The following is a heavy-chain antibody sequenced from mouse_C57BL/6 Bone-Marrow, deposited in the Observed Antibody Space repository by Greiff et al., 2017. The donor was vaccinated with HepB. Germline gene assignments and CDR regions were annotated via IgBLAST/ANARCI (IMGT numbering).Heavy chain of an antibody. CDR2: IYPGDGDT. V-gene: IGHV1-80*01. Sequence: QVQLQQSGAELMKPGASVKLSCKATGYTFTGYWIEWVKQRPGHGLEWIGQIYPGDGDTNYNGKFKGKATLTADKSSSTAYMQLSSLTSEDSAVYFCARRHYGSSSFDYWGQGTTLTVSS. J-gene: IGHJ2*01. CDR1: GYTFTGYW. CDR3: ARRHYGSSSFDY. D-gene: IGHD1-1*01.